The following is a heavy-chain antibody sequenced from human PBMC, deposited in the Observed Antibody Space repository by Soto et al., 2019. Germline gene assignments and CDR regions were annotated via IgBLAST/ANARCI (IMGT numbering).Heavy chain of an antibody. CDR1: GGSISSSSYY. CDR2: IYYSGST. V-gene: IGHV4-39*01. D-gene: IGHD2-2*01. CDR3: ARLTKDYYGMDV. Sequence: QLQLQESGPGLVKPSETLSLTCTVSGGSISSSSYYWGWIRQPPGKGLEWIGSIYYSGSTYYNPSLKSRVTISVDTSKNQFSLKLSSVTAADTAVSYCARLTKDYYGMDVWGQGTTVTVSS. J-gene: IGHJ6*02.